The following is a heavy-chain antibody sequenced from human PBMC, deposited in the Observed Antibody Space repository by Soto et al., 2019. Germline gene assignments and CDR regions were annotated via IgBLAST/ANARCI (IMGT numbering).Heavy chain of an antibody. V-gene: IGHV1-69*13. CDR3: ASTSNHLMVHRYYYYGMDV. Sequence: SVKVSCKASGGTFSSYAISWVRQAPGQGLEWMGGIIPIFGTANYAQKFQGRVTITADESTSTAYMELSSLRSEDTAVYYCASTSNHLMVHRYYYYGMDVWGQGTTVTVSS. D-gene: IGHD2-8*01. CDR1: GGTFSSYA. CDR2: IIPIFGTA. J-gene: IGHJ6*02.